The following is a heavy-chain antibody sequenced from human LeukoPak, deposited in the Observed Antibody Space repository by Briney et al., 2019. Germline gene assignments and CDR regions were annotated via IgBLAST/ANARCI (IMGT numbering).Heavy chain of an antibody. J-gene: IGHJ4*02. CDR3: ARDGTGVYNLVQY. Sequence: ASVKVSRKASGYTFTGYYMHWVRQAPGQGLEWMGWINPNSGGTNYAQKFQGRVTMTRDTSISAVYMELSRLRSDDTAVYYCARDGTGVYNLVQYWGQGTLVTVSS. CDR2: INPNSGGT. D-gene: IGHD5-24*01. CDR1: GYTFTGYY. V-gene: IGHV1-2*02.